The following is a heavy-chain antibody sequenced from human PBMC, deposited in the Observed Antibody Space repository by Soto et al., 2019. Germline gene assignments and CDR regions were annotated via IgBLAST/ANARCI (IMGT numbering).Heavy chain of an antibody. V-gene: IGHV3-23*01. Sequence: GGSLRLSCAASGFTFSSYAMSWVRQAPGKGLEWVSAISGSGGSTYYADSVKGRFTISRDNSKNTLYLQMNSLRAEDTAVYYCAKMGAGTPRRYYDSSGYYYGLDYWGQGTLVTVSS. J-gene: IGHJ4*02. CDR2: ISGSGGST. CDR1: GFTFSSYA. CDR3: AKMGAGTPRRYYDSSGYYYGLDY. D-gene: IGHD3-22*01.